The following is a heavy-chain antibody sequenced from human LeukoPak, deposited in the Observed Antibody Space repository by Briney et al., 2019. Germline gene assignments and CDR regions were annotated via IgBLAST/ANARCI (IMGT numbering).Heavy chain of an antibody. V-gene: IGHV4-39*07. CDR3: SRAPIMIFGLNYHYMDV. J-gene: IGHJ6*03. Sequence: SETLSLTCTVSSDSINSNNYYWGWIRQSPGKGLDWIGSVYYSGTTYYNPSLKSRVTISIDTSRNQFSLRLRSVTAADTAIYYCSRAPIMIFGLNYHYMDVWGKGTTVTVSS. D-gene: IGHD3/OR15-3a*01. CDR2: VYYSGTT. CDR1: SDSINSNNYY.